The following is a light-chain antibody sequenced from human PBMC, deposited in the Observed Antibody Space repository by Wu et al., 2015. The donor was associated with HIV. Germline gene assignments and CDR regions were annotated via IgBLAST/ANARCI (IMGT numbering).Light chain of an antibody. J-gene: IGKJ2*01. V-gene: IGKV1D-16*01. CDR1: QGISRW. CDR2: AAS. CDR3: QQYKSYPYT. Sequence: DIQMTQSPSSVSASVGDRVTITCRASQGISRWLAWFQQKPGKAPNLLIYAASSLQSGVPSRFSGSGSGTELTLTISSLQPDDFATYYCQQYKSYPYTFGQGTKLEIK.